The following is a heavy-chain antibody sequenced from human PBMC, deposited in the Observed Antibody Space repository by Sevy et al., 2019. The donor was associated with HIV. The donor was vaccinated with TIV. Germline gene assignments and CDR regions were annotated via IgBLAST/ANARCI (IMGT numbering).Heavy chain of an antibody. V-gene: IGHV3-7*04. CDR3: ARGNSGSFDY. CDR2: IKQDESEK. D-gene: IGHD3-22*01. J-gene: IGHJ4*02. CDR1: GFSFSSYW. Sequence: GGCLRLSCAASGFSFSSYWMHWVRQAPGKGLEWVANIKQDESEKYYVASVKGRFTISRDNAKNSVYLQMNSLRPEDTAIYDCARGNSGSFDYWGQGTLVTVSS.